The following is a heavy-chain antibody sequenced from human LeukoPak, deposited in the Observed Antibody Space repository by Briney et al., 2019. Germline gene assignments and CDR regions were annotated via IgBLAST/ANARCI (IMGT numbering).Heavy chain of an antibody. CDR2: ISGSGGSK. J-gene: IGHJ4*02. Sequence: GGSLRLSCAASGFTFSSYAMSWVRQAPGKGLEWVSAISGSGGSKFYADSVKSRFTISRDNSKNTMYLQMKSLRAEDTAVYYCAVSVRFERVWRYFNNWGQGTQVTVSS. CDR1: GFTFSSYA. D-gene: IGHD3-9*01. V-gene: IGHV3-23*01. CDR3: AVSVRFERVWRYFNN.